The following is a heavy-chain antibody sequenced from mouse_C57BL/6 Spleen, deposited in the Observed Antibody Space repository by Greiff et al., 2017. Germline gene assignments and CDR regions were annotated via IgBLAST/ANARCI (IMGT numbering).Heavy chain of an antibody. CDR3: ARNLDY. J-gene: IGHJ2*01. CDR2: IDPSDSYT. Sequence: QVQLQQPGAELVKPGASVKLSCKASGYTFTSYWMQWVKQRPGQGLEWIGEIDPSDSYTNYNQKFKGKATLTVDTSSGTAYMQLSSLTSEDAAVYYCARNLDYWGQGTTLTVSS. CDR1: GYTFTSYW. V-gene: IGHV1-50*01.